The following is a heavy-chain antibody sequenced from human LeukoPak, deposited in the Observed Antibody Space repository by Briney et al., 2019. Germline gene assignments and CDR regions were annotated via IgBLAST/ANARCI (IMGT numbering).Heavy chain of an antibody. V-gene: IGHV3-48*01. CDR3: AREYYDSSGYYYVGGFDY. J-gene: IGHJ4*02. Sequence: GGSLRLSCAASGFTFSSYSMNWVRQAPGKGLEWVSYISSSSSTIYYADSVKGRFTISRDNAKNSLYLQMNSLRAEDTAVYHCAREYYDSSGYYYVGGFDYWGQGTLVTVSS. CDR1: GFTFSSYS. D-gene: IGHD3-22*01. CDR2: ISSSSSTI.